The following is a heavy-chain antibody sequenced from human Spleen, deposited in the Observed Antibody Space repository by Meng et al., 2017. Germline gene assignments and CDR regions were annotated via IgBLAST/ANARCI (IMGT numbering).Heavy chain of an antibody. CDR2: MNPNSGKT. V-gene: IGHV1-8*01. CDR1: VYTFTNVE. Sequence: QVQLVQSGAEVKNPGASVKLSCKAAVYTFTNVEINWVRQATGQGLEWMGWMNPNSGKTGYAEKFQGRVTMTRDTSISTAYMELSSLTSQDTAVYYCARGTGTGFDYWGQGALVTVSS. CDR3: ARGTGTGFDY. J-gene: IGHJ4*02. D-gene: IGHD1-7*01.